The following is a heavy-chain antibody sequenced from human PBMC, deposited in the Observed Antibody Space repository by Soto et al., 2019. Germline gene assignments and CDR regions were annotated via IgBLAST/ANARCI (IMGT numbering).Heavy chain of an antibody. V-gene: IGHV1-69*06. CDR2: IIPIFGTA. CDR1: GGTFSSYA. J-gene: IGHJ4*02. CDR3: ARLPTYYYDSNDY. Sequence: GASVKVSGKASGGTFSSYAISWVRQAPGQGLEWMGGIIPIFGTANYAQKFQGRVTITADKSTSTAYMELSSLRSEDTAVYYCARLPTYYYDSNDYWGQGTLVTVSS. D-gene: IGHD3-22*01.